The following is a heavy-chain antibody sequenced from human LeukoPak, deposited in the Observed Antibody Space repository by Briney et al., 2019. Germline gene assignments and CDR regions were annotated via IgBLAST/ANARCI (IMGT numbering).Heavy chain of an antibody. V-gene: IGHV3-74*01. D-gene: IGHD4-23*01. J-gene: IGHJ4*02. CDR3: VRGNDYGGPHY. CDR1: GFTFSSYW. Sequence: GGSLRLSCAVSGFTFSSYWMHWVRQAQGKGLVWVSRIDRDGSRINYADSVKGRFTISRDNGKNTLFLQMNSLRAEDAAVYYCVRGNDYGGPHYWGQGTLVTVSS. CDR2: IDRDGSRI.